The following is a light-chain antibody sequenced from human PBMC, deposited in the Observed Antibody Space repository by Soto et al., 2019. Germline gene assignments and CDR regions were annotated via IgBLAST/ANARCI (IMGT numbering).Light chain of an antibody. CDR3: QQSYSTPWT. CDR2: AAS. V-gene: IGKV1-39*01. Sequence: DSQMSQPPSSLSDTKRERVTNTGRASQSISSYLNWYQQKPGKAPKLLIYAASSLQSGVPSRFSGSGSGTDFTLTISSLQPEDFATCYCQQSYSTPWTFGQGPKVDIK. CDR1: QSISSY. J-gene: IGKJ1*01.